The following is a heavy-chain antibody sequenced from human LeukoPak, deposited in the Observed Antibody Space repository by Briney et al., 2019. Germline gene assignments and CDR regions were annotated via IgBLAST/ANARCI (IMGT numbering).Heavy chain of an antibody. Sequence: GASVKVSCKTSGLTFTSSAVQWVRQARGQRLEWRGWIVVGSGNTNYSQKFQERVTFTRDMSTSTAYMDLNSLSSEDTAVYYGVADILLVSFNHCGQGALVSVCS. J-gene: IGHJ4*02. V-gene: IGHV1-58*01. CDR1: GLTFTSSA. D-gene: IGHD2-15*01. CDR3: VADILLVSFNH. CDR2: IVVGSGNT.